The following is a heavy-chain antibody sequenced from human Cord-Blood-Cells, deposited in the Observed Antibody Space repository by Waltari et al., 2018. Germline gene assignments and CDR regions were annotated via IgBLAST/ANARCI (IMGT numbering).Heavy chain of an antibody. V-gene: IGHV1-69*06. Sequence: QGLEWMGGIIPIFGTANYAQKFQGRVTITADKSTSTAYMELSSLRSEDTAVYYCARGSGELGFDYWGQGTLVTVSS. CDR2: IIPIFGTA. J-gene: IGHJ4*02. CDR3: ARGSGELGFDY. D-gene: IGHD7-27*01.